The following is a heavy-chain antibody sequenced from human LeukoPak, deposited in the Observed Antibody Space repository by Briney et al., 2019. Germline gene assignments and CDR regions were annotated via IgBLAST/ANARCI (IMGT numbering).Heavy chain of an antibody. CDR1: GDSISSGGYY. CDR2: IYYSGST. CDR3: ARDRELAALDP. J-gene: IGHJ5*02. V-gene: IGHV4-31*03. D-gene: IGHD6-13*01. Sequence: SETLSLTCTVSGDSISSGGYYWSWIRQLPGKGLEWIGYIYYSGSTYYNPSLKSRVTISVDTSKNHFSLNLSSVTAADTAVYYCARDRELAALDPWGQGTLVIVTS.